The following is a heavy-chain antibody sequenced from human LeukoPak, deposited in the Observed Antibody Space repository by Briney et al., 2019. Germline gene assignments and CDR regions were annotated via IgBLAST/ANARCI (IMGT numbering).Heavy chain of an antibody. CDR3: VVITWDY. D-gene: IGHD3-22*01. CDR2: ISSSGTTI. CDR1: GFTFSSYG. V-gene: IGHV3-48*03. Sequence: GGSLRLSCAASGFTFSSYGVNWVRQAPGKGLEWVSYISSSGTTIYYADSVKGRFTISRDNAKNSLYLQMNSLRDEDTAVYYCVVITWDYWGQGTLVTVSS. J-gene: IGHJ4*02.